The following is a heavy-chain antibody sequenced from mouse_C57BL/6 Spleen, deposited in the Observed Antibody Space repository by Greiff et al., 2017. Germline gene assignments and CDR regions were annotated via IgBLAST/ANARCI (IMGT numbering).Heavy chain of an antibody. CDR2: ISSGSSTI. D-gene: IGHD1-1*01. V-gene: IGHV5-17*01. J-gene: IGHJ2*01. Sequence: EVQRVESGGGLVQPGGSLKLSCAASGFTFSDYGMHWVRQAPEQGLEWVAYISSGSSTIYYAHTVKGRFTISRDNAKNTLFLQMTSLRSEDTDMYYCARGGSSYDFDYWGQGTTLTVSS. CDR1: GFTFSDYG. CDR3: ARGGSSYDFDY.